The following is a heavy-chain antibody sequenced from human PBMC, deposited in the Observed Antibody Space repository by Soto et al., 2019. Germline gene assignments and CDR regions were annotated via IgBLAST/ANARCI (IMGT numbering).Heavy chain of an antibody. V-gene: IGHV1-69*13. D-gene: IGHD3-22*01. CDR1: GGTFSSYA. CDR2: IIPIFGTA. CDR3: ARTPPRGYYDSSGYSLGH. J-gene: IGHJ4*02. Sequence: SVKVSCKASGGTFSSYAISWVRQAPGQGLEWMGGIIPIFGTANYAQKFQGRVTITADESTSTAYMELSSLRSEDTAVYYCARTPPRGYYDSSGYSLGHWGQGTLVTVSS.